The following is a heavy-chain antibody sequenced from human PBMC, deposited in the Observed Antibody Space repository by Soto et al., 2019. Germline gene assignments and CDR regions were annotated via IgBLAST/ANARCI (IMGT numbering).Heavy chain of an antibody. Sequence: QVQLQESGPGLVKPSETLSLTCTVSGGSVSSGSYYWSWIRQPPGKGLEWIGYIYYSGSTNYNPSSESRVTISVDTYKNKFALKLIAVTAADTAVYYCARVGYYDSSGTLDYWGQGTLVTVSS. D-gene: IGHD3-22*01. CDR3: ARVGYYDSSGTLDY. J-gene: IGHJ4*02. CDR1: GGSVSSGSYY. V-gene: IGHV4-61*01. CDR2: IYYSGST.